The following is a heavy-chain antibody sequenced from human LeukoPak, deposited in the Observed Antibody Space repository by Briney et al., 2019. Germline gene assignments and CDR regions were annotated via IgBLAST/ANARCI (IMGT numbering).Heavy chain of an antibody. V-gene: IGHV4-59*01. J-gene: IGHJ4*02. CDR1: GGCISSYY. CDR2: IYYSGST. CDR3: ARQQTLAYCGGDCYSGFDY. Sequence: SETLSLTCTVSGGCISSYYWSWIRQPPGKGLEWIGYIYYSGSTNYNPSLKSRVTISVDTSKNQFSLKLSSVTAADTAVYYCARQQTLAYCGGDCYSGFDYWGQGTLVTVSS. D-gene: IGHD2-21*02.